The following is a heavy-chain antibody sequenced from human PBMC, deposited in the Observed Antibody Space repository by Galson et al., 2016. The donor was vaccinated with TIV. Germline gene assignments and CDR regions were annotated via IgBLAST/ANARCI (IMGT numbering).Heavy chain of an antibody. J-gene: IGHJ2*01. CDR3: ARDQSMIGDYYFDL. D-gene: IGHD3-16*01. CDR1: GFNFSDYY. V-gene: IGHV1-2*04. Sequence: SVKVSCKASGFNFSDYYFHWVRQAPGQGLEWMGWINPTSGGTKYAQKFQAWVTLTRDTSINTAHMEMSRLKSDDTAVYFCARDQSMIGDYYFDLWDRGTLVTVSS. CDR2: INPTSGGT.